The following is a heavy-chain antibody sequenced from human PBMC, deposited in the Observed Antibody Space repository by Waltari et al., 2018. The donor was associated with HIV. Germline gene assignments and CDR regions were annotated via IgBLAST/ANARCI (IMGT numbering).Heavy chain of an antibody. J-gene: IGHJ5*02. CDR3: ARELGIGGFDP. Sequence: EVQLVESGGGLVQPGGSLRLSWAASGVSFSSYDMHWVRQVIGKGLEWVSGIGTAGDTYYRGSVKGRFTISRENAKNALHLQMKSLRDGDTAVYYCARELGIGGFDPWGQGTLVTVSS. CDR1: GVSFSSYD. V-gene: IGHV3-13*01. D-gene: IGHD7-27*01. CDR2: IGTAGDT.